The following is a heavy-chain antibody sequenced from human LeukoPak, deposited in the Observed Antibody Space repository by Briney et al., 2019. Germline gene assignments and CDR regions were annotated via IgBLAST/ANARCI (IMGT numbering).Heavy chain of an antibody. Sequence: ASVKVSCKASGYTFTSYGISWVRQAPGQRLEWMGWINAGNGNTKYSQKFQGRVTITRDTSASTAYMELSSLRSEDTAVYYCARVYSSGYAIDYWGQGTLVTVSS. J-gene: IGHJ4*02. CDR2: INAGNGNT. CDR1: GYTFTSYG. V-gene: IGHV1-3*01. D-gene: IGHD3-22*01. CDR3: ARVYSSGYAIDY.